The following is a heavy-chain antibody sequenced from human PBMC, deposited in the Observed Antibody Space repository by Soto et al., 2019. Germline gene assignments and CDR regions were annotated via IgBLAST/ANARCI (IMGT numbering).Heavy chain of an antibody. V-gene: IGHV1-3*05. Sequence: QVQLVQSGAEEKKPGASVKVSCKASGYTFTSYAMHWVRQAPGQRLEWMGWINAGNGNTKYSQKFQGGVTITRDTAASAAYMELSSLSCEDTAVYYCAPRLWYSGSNGWGQGTLVTVSS. CDR1: GYTFTSYA. J-gene: IGHJ4*02. CDR3: APRLWYSGSNG. D-gene: IGHD1-26*01. CDR2: INAGNGNT.